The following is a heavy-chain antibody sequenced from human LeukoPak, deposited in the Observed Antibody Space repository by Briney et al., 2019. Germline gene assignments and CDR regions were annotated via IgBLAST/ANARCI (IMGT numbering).Heavy chain of an antibody. V-gene: IGHV5-51*01. Sequence: GESLKISCKASGYSFTTYWIVWVRQMPGRGPEWMGIIYPGDSDTRYSPSFKGQVTISADKSISTAYLQWSSLKASDTAMYYCARGSPSGSYFDNWFDPWGQGTLVTVSS. CDR2: IYPGDSDT. D-gene: IGHD1-26*01. CDR1: GYSFTTYW. J-gene: IGHJ5*02. CDR3: ARGSPSGSYFDNWFDP.